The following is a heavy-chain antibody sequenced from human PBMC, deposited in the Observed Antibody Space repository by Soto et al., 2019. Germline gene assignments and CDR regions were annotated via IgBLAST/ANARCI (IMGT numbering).Heavy chain of an antibody. D-gene: IGHD3-22*01. J-gene: IGHJ4*02. V-gene: IGHV5-10-1*01. CDR1: GYSFAGYW. Sequence: GESLKISCKGSGYSFAGYWITWVDQKPGKGLEWMGRIDPSDSQTYYSPSFRGHVTISVTKSITTVFLQWSSLRASDTAMYYCARQIYDSDTGPNFQYYFDSWGQGTPVTVSS. CDR3: ARQIYDSDTGPNFQYYFDS. CDR2: IDPSDSQT.